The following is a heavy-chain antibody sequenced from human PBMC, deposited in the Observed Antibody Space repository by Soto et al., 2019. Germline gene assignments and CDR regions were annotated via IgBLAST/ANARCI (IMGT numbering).Heavy chain of an antibody. V-gene: IGHV1-69*13. CDR3: ARDGGLDYGDYVNDY. CDR1: GGTFSSYA. J-gene: IGHJ4*02. Sequence: ASVKVSCKASGGTFSSYAISWVRQAPGQGLEWMGGIIPIFGTANYAQKFQGRVTITADESTSTAYMELSSLRSEDTAVYYCARDGGLDYGDYVNDYWGQGTLVTVSS. D-gene: IGHD4-17*01. CDR2: IIPIFGTA.